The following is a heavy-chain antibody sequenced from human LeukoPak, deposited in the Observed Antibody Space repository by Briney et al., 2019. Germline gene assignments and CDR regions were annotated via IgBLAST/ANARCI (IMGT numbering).Heavy chain of an antibody. Sequence: GGSLRLSCAASGFTFSSHSMNWVRQAPGKGLEWVSSISSSSSYIYYADSVKGRFTISRDNAKNSLYLQMNSLRAEDTAVYYCARDGYCSSGSCYVDYWGQGTLVTVSS. D-gene: IGHD2-15*01. J-gene: IGHJ4*02. CDR3: ARDGYCSSGSCYVDY. CDR1: GFTFSSHS. V-gene: IGHV3-21*01. CDR2: ISSSSSYI.